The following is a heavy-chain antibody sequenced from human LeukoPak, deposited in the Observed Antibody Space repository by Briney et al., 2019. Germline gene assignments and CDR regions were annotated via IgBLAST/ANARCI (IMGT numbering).Heavy chain of an antibody. J-gene: IGHJ4*02. D-gene: IGHD1-26*01. CDR1: GFTFSRYW. V-gene: IGHV3-74*01. CDR2: IRSDGSTT. CDR3: VRDNRSYNFDY. Sequence: GGSLRLSCAASGFTFSRYWMHWVRQAPGKGLVWVSCIRSDGSTTSIADSAKGRFTISRDSAKNTVYLQMNSLRAEDTAVYYCVRDNRSYNFDYWGQGTLVTVST.